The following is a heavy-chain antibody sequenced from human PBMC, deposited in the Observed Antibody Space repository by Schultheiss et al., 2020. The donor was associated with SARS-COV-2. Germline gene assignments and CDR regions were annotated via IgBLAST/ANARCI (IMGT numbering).Heavy chain of an antibody. CDR3: ARDSRDGYGMDV. J-gene: IGHJ6*02. CDR1: GGSFSGYY. CDR2: INHSGST. V-gene: IGHV4-34*01. Sequence: SETLSLTCAVYGGSFSGYYWSWIRQPPGKGLEWIGEINHSGSTNYNPSLKSRVTIPVDTSKNQFSLKLSSVTAADTAVYYCARDSRDGYGMDVWGQGTTVTVSS. D-gene: IGHD2-15*01.